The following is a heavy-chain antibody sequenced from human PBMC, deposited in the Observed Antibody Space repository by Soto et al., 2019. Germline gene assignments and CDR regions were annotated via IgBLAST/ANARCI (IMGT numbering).Heavy chain of an antibody. CDR3: ARMYSSGSGWFHP. Sequence: SETLSLTCFVSVYSITAGGYYWSWILHHPGKGLEWIGSFYSSGSIIYNPSLRSRVSISGDTSSNQFSMSLTSVTAADTARYYCARMYSSGSGWFHPWGQGTLVTVSS. CDR2: FYSSGSI. CDR1: VYSITAGGYY. V-gene: IGHV4-39*07. J-gene: IGHJ5*02. D-gene: IGHD6-19*01.